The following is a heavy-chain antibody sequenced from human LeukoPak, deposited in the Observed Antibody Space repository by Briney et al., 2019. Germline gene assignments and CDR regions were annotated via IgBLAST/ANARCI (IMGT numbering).Heavy chain of an antibody. J-gene: IGHJ5*02. V-gene: IGHV4-38-2*02. Sequence: SETLSLTCTVSGYSISSGYYWGWIRQPPGKGLEWIGSIYHSGTTYYNSSLKSRVTLSVDTSKNQFSLKLSSVTAADTAVYYCARTVRPLYGTVGWFDPWGQGTLVTVSS. CDR2: IYHSGTT. CDR3: ARTVRPLYGTVGWFDP. D-gene: IGHD1-1*01. CDR1: GYSISSGYY.